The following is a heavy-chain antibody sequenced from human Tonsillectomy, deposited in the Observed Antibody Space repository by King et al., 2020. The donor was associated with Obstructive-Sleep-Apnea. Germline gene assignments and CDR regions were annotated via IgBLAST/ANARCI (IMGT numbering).Heavy chain of an antibody. CDR1: GFTFSSYG. J-gene: IGHJ3*02. CDR2: ISYDVSNK. V-gene: IGHV3-30*18. Sequence: VQLVESGGGVVQPGRSLRLSCAASGFTFSSYGMHWVRQAPGKGREWWAVISYDVSNKYYADSVKGRFTISRDLSKNTLYLQMHSLRTEDTAVNFCAKDAYGSGSYYGLNAFDIWGQGTMVTVSS. CDR3: AKDAYGSGSYYGLNAFDI. D-gene: IGHD3-10*01.